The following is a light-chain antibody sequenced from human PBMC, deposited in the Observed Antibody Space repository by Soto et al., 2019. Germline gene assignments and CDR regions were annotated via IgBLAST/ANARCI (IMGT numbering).Light chain of an antibody. CDR3: QQYGSSGT. J-gene: IGKJ1*01. CDR2: GAS. Sequence: EIVLTQSPGTLSLSPGDRATLSSRASQSVSNNYLAWYQQKPGQAPRLLIYGASNRATGIPDRFSGSGSGTDFTLTISRLEPEDFAVYYCQQYGSSGTFGQGTKVDIK. CDR1: QSVSNNY. V-gene: IGKV3-20*01.